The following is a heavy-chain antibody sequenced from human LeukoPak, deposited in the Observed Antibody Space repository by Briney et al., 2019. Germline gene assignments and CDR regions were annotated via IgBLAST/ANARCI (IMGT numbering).Heavy chain of an antibody. J-gene: IGHJ4*02. CDR3: ARALPTAWYYFDY. Sequence: PGGSLRLSCAASGFSVSNYGIHWVRQAQGMGLEWVAVVWFDGNTKFYADSVKGRFNISRDNSKNTVYLQMNSLRAEDTAVYYCARALPTAWYYFDYWGQGTLVTVSS. CDR2: VWFDGNTK. CDR1: GFSVSNYG. D-gene: IGHD2-8*02. V-gene: IGHV3-33*01.